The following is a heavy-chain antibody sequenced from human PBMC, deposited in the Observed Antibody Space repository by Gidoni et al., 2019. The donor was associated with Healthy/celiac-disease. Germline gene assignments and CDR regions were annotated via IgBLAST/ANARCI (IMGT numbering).Heavy chain of an antibody. CDR3: EKMGDDYGDYGRDY. CDR2: ISYDGSNK. D-gene: IGHD4-17*01. V-gene: IGHV3-30*18. J-gene: IGHJ4*02. Sequence: QVQLVESGGGGVQPGRSLRLSCAASGSTFSSYGMHWVRQAPGKGLEWVAVISYDGSNKYYADSVKGRFTISRDNSKNTLYLQMNSLRAEDTDVYYCEKMGDDYGDYGRDYWGQGTLVNVSS. CDR1: GSTFSSYG.